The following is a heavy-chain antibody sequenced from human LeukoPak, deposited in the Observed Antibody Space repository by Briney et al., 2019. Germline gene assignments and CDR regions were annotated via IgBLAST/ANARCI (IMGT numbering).Heavy chain of an antibody. CDR3: ARRGSWDSSQGYDY. CDR1: GGSFSGYY. CDR2: INHSGST. J-gene: IGHJ4*02. D-gene: IGHD3-22*01. V-gene: IGHV4-34*01. Sequence: SETLSLTCAVYGGSFSGYYWSWIRQPPGKGLEWIGEINHSGSTNYNPSLKSRVTISVDTSKNQFSLKLSSVTAADTAVYYCARRGSWDSSQGYDYWGQGTLVTVSS.